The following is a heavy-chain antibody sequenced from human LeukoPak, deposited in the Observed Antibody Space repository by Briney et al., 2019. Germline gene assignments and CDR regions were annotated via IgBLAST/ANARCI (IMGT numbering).Heavy chain of an antibody. CDR1: GYTFTSYA. CDR3: AREGGCSGGSCDYYGMDV. D-gene: IGHD2-15*01. CDR2: ISADIVNT. Sequence: ASVKVSCKASGYTFTSYAMNWVRQAPGQGLEWMGWISADIVNTNYAQDFQGRVTVTTDTFTSTAYMELRSLRSADTAVYYCAREGGCSGGSCDYYGMDVWGQGTTVTVSS. J-gene: IGHJ6*02. V-gene: IGHV1-18*01.